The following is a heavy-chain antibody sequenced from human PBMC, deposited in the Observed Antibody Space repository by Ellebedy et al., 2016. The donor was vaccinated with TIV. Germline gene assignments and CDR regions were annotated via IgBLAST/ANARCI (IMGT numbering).Heavy chain of an antibody. CDR2: IYHSGST. Sequence: SETLSLXCAVSGGSISSGGYSWSWIRQPPGKGLEWIGYIYHSGSTYYNPSLKSRVTISVDTSKNQFSLKLSSVTAADTAVYYCGRCIAVAGPMDYWGQGTLVTVSS. D-gene: IGHD6-19*01. CDR1: GGSISSGGYS. J-gene: IGHJ4*02. CDR3: GRCIAVAGPMDY. V-gene: IGHV4-30-2*02.